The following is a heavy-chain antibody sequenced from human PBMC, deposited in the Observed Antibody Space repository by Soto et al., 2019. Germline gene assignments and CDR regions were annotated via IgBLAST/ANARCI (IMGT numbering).Heavy chain of an antibody. V-gene: IGHV1-2*02. CDR3: AIDQDIVVVPAALDLIGDYYYYYGMDV. Sequence: GASVKVSCKASGYTFTGYYMHWVRQAPGQGLEWMGWINPNSGGTNYAQKFQGRVAMTRDTSISTADMELSRLRSDDTAVYYCAIDQDIVVVPAALDLIGDYYYYYGMDVWGQGTTVTVSS. CDR1: GYTFTGYY. J-gene: IGHJ6*02. D-gene: IGHD2-2*01. CDR2: INPNSGGT.